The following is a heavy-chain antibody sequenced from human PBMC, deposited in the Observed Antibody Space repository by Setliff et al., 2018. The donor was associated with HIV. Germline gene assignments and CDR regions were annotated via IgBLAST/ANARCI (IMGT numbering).Heavy chain of an antibody. D-gene: IGHD5-12*01. J-gene: IGHJ4*02. Sequence: GGSLILSCAASGFTFSAYVMSWIRQAPGKGPEWVSAISARSDYTYAADSMKGRFTISRDNSKNTLYLQMNSLRVEDTGVYYCHSGYDTEEQSYFDYWGQGTLVTVSS. CDR1: GFTFSAYV. V-gene: IGHV3-23*01. CDR2: ISARSDYT. CDR3: HSGYDTEEQSYFDY.